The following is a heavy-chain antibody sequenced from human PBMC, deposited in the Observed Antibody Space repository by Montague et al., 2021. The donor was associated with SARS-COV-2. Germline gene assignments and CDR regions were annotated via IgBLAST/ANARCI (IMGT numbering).Heavy chain of an antibody. J-gene: IGHJ6*02. D-gene: IGHD4-17*01. CDR3: ARTMTTVTTAYGLGDYYYGMGV. Sequence: PALVKPTQTLTLTCTFSGFSLSTSGMCELDPSAPREGPGVACTHYWDDDKYYSTSLKTRPTISKDTSKNQVVLTMTNMDPVDTATYYCARTMTTVTTAYGLGDYYYGMGVWGQGTTVTVSS. V-gene: IGHV2-70*11. CDR1: GFSLSTSGMC. CDR2: YWDDDK.